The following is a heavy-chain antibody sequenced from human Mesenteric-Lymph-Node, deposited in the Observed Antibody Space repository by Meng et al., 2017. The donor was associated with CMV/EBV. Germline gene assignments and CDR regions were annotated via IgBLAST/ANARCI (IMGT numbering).Heavy chain of an antibody. J-gene: IGHJ4*02. D-gene: IGHD3-9*01. CDR1: GGSFSGYY. Sequence: QLYQGGAGLLRLSGTLSVTCAVYGGSFSGYYWNWIRQSPEKGLEWIGEINHSGSTTYNPSFTSRIIISVDTSTNQISLNMSSVTAADTAVYYCARGSSYDILTGYFDYWGQGALVTVSS. V-gene: IGHV4-34*01. CDR2: INHSGST. CDR3: ARGSSYDILTGYFDY.